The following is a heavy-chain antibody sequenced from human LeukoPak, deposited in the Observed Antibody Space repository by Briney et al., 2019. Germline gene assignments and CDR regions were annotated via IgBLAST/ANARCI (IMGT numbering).Heavy chain of an antibody. V-gene: IGHV3-7*01. Sequence: GGSLELSCAASGFTFSSYWMSWVRQAPGKGLEWVANIKQDGSEKYYVDSVKGRFTISRDNAKNSLYLQMNSLRAEDTAVHYCARVPTQDYYDSSGYSDYWGQGTLVTVSS. D-gene: IGHD3-22*01. CDR3: ARVPTQDYYDSSGYSDY. CDR1: GFTFSSYW. J-gene: IGHJ4*02. CDR2: IKQDGSEK.